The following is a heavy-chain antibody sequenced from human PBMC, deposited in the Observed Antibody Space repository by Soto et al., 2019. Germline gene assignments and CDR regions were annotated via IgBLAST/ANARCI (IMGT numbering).Heavy chain of an antibody. D-gene: IGHD4-17*01. CDR1: GVPFSSYA. J-gene: IGHJ6*03. Sequence: GGSLRLPCAASGVPFSSYAMSWVRQAPGKGLEWVSAISGSGGSTYYADSVKGRFTISRDNSKNTLYLQMNSLRAEDTAVYYCAKRERRTVTSRGGYYYYMDVWGKGTTVTVSS. V-gene: IGHV3-23*01. CDR2: ISGSGGST. CDR3: AKRERRTVTSRGGYYYYMDV.